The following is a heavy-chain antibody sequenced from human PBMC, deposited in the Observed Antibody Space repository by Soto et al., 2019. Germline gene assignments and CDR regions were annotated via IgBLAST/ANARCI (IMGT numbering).Heavy chain of an antibody. CDR2: FDPEDGET. J-gene: IGHJ4*02. CDR1: GYTLTELS. V-gene: IGHV1-24*01. Sequence: QVQLVQSGAEVKKPGASVKVSCKVSGYTLTELSMHWVRQAPGKGLEWMGGFDPEDGETIYAQKFQGRVTMTKDTSTDTAYMELSSLRSEDTAVYYCATEKERGYSYGYLYWGQGTLVTVSS. CDR3: ATEKERGYSYGYLY. D-gene: IGHD5-18*01.